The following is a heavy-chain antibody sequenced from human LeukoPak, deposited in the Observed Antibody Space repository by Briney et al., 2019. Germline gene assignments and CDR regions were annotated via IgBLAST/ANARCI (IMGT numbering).Heavy chain of an antibody. V-gene: IGHV1-8*01. CDR3: ARGLTIGSYGT. D-gene: IGHD5-18*01. CDR2: MNPNRGNA. Sequence: ASVKVSCKSSGYTFTSYDINWVRQAPGQGLDWVGWMNPNRGNAGFAQKFQGRVTMTRNTSIRTDYMEPSSLRSEDTAVYYCARGLTIGSYGTWGQGTLVTVSS. CDR1: GYTFTSYD. J-gene: IGHJ5*02.